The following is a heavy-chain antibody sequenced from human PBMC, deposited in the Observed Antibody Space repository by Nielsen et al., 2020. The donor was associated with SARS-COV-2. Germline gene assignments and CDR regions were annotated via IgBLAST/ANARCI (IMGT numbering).Heavy chain of an antibody. J-gene: IGHJ5*02. D-gene: IGHD5-12*01. V-gene: IGHV3-9*01. CDR1: GFTFDDYA. CDR3: AKDMGRGYVYNWDL. Sequence: GGSLRLSCAASGFTFDDYAMHWVRQAPGKGLEWVSGISWNSVDIAYAGSVKGRFTISRDNAKKSLYLQMNSLRTEDTALYFCAKDMGRGYVYNWDLWGQGALVTVSS. CDR2: ISWNSVDI.